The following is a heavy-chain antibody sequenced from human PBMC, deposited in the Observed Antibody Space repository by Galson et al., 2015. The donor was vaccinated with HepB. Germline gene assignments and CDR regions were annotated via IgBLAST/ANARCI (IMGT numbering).Heavy chain of an antibody. CDR1: GGTFSNYS. CDR2: IIPILGIP. V-gene: IGHV1-69*04. J-gene: IGHJ6*03. Sequence: SVKVSCRASGGTFSNYSISWMRQAPGQGLEWMGRIIPILGIPNYAQKFQGRVTITADKFTTTAYMELSSLRSEDTAVYYCARAGPRYSLYYYYYMDVWGKGTTVTVSS. CDR3: ARAGPRYSLYYYYYMDV. D-gene: IGHD1-26*01.